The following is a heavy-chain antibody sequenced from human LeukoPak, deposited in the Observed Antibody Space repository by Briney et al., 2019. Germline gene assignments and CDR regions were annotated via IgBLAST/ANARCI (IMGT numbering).Heavy chain of an antibody. V-gene: IGHV3-30*04. CDR1: GFTFSSYA. Sequence: PGRSLRLSCAASGFTFSSYAMHWVRQAPGKGLEWVAVISYDGSNKYYADSVKGRFTISRDNSKNTLYLQMNSLRAEDTAVYYCARDERGLYYFGYWGQGTLVTVSS. CDR2: ISYDGSNK. CDR3: ARDERGLYYFGY. J-gene: IGHJ4*02.